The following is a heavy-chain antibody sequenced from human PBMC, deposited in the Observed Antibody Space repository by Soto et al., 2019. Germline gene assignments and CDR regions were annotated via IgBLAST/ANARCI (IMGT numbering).Heavy chain of an antibody. J-gene: IGHJ4*02. D-gene: IGHD6-13*01. CDR2: IYYSGST. CDR3: AREVIAAAAHLLDY. CDR1: GGSISSYY. V-gene: IGHV4-59*01. Sequence: WETLSLTCTVSGGSISSYYWSWIRQPPGKGLEWIGYIYYSGSTNYNPSLKSRVTISVDTSKNQFSLKLSSVTAADTAVHYCAREVIAAAAHLLDYWGQGTLVTVSS.